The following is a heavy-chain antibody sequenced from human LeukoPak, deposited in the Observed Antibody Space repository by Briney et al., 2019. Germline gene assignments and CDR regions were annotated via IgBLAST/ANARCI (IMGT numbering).Heavy chain of an antibody. Sequence: GGSLRLSCAASGFTFDDYAMHWVRQAPGKGLEWVSLISWDGGSTYYADSAKGRFTISRDNSKNSLYLQINSLRAEDTAVYYCARVGLDRRGYSGYEAFDYWGQGTLVTVSS. CDR1: GFTFDDYA. CDR2: ISWDGGST. J-gene: IGHJ4*02. V-gene: IGHV3-43D*03. CDR3: ARVGLDRRGYSGYEAFDY. D-gene: IGHD5-12*01.